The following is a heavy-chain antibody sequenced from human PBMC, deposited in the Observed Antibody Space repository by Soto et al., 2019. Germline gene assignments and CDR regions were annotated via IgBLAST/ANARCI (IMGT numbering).Heavy chain of an antibody. J-gene: IGHJ4*02. V-gene: IGHV1-8*02. CDR3: VRQPGGVATPGADY. D-gene: IGHD3-10*01. Sequence: QVQLVQSGAEVLKPGASGKVSCEASGYNFDAFDIHWVRQAAGQGLEWMGWMNPRTGDTAFAQEFQDRVTMTRDTSRNTAYMEVSGLRSEDTAVYFCVRQPGGVATPGADYWGQGTLVTVSS. CDR1: GYNFDAFD. CDR2: MNPRTGDT.